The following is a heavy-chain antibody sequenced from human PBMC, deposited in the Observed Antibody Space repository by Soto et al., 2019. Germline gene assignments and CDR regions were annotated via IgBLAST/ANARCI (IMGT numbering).Heavy chain of an antibody. Sequence: SETLSLTCAVSGGSISSSNWWSWVRQPPGKGLEWIGEIYHSGSTNYNPSLKSRVTISVDKSKNQFSLKLSSVTAADTAVYYCARNIAAREYYGMDVWGQGTTVTVSS. CDR2: IYHSGST. V-gene: IGHV4-4*02. CDR3: ARNIAAREYYGMDV. D-gene: IGHD6-6*01. CDR1: GGSISSSNW. J-gene: IGHJ6*02.